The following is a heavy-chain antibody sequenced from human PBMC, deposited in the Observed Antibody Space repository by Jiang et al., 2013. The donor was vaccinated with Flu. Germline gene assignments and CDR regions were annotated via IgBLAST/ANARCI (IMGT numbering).Heavy chain of an antibody. J-gene: IGHJ5*02. D-gene: IGHD3-16*01. CDR1: GFTFSYYA. V-gene: IGHV3-30*06. CDR2: ISYDGSNK. Sequence: VQLVESGGGVVQPGRSLRLSCAASGFTFSYYAIHWVRQAPGKGLEWVAVISYDGSNKYYADSVKGRFTISRDNSKNTLYLQMNSLRAEDTAVYYCAGGDWFDPGAREPWSPSPQ. CDR3: AGGDWFDP.